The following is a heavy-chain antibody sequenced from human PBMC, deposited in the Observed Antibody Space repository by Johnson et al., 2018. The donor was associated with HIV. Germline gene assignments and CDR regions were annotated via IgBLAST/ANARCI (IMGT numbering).Heavy chain of an antibody. CDR1: GFSFTKTW. Sequence: VQLVESGGGLVNPGGSLTLSCAASGFSFTKTWMSWVRQAPGTGLEWVGRIKCKTDGGTQDYAAPVKGSCTISRADSKNSLYLQINSLITEDTAVYYCARDRGLGAAWLTAFDIWGQGTMVTVSS. J-gene: IGHJ3*02. V-gene: IGHV3-15*01. CDR3: ARDRGLGAAWLTAFDI. D-gene: IGHD6-13*01. CDR2: IKCKTDGGTQ.